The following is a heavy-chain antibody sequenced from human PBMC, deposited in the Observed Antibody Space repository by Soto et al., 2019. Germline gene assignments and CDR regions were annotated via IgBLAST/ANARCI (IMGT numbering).Heavy chain of an antibody. CDR3: AKDTDEYQLLFMGFDP. V-gene: IGHV3-9*01. D-gene: IGHD2-2*01. CDR2: ISWNSGSI. CDR1: GFTFDDYA. Sequence: EVQLVESGGGLVQPGRSLRLSCAASGFTFDDYAMHWVRQAPGKGLEWVSGISWNSGSIGYADSVKGRFTISRDNAKNSLYLQMNSLRAEDTALYYCAKDTDEYQLLFMGFDPWGQGTLVTVSS. J-gene: IGHJ5*02.